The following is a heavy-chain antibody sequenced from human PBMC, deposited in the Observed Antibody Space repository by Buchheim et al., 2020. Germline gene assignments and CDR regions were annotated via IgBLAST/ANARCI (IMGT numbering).Heavy chain of an antibody. J-gene: IGHJ6*02. CDR2: INQDGSEK. CDR3: ARGLQSMDV. Sequence: EVLLVESGGGLVQPGGSRRLSCAASGFTFGGYWMSWVRQAPGKGLEWVANINQDGSEKYYVDSAKGRFTISRDNAKDSLYLQKNSLRAEDTAMYYCARGLQSMDVWGQGTT. CDR1: GFTFGGYW. D-gene: IGHD1-1*01. V-gene: IGHV3-7*01.